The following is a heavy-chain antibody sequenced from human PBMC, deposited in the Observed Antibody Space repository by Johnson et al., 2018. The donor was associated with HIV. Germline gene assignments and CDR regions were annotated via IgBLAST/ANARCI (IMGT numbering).Heavy chain of an antibody. Sequence: VHLVESGGGLAQPGGSLRLSCASSGFTFSSYDMHWVRQGTGEALEWVSAITTAGDAYYADSVKGRFTISRENAKNSLYLQMSGLSAGDTAIYYCARAGDYDMLTGSLMKGTFDVWGQGTMVTVSS. CDR2: ITTAGDA. V-gene: IGHV3-13*01. J-gene: IGHJ3*01. CDR3: ARAGDYDMLTGSLMKGTFDV. CDR1: GFTFSSYD. D-gene: IGHD3-9*01.